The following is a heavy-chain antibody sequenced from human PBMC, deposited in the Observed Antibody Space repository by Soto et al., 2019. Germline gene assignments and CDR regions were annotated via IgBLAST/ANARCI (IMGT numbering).Heavy chain of an antibody. CDR3: ASSSLYGMDV. Sequence: SETLSLTCNVSGASIYTYYWNWIRQSPGKGLEWIGYISDGGSTYYNPSLESRLTISIDTSKNQVSLKVGSVTAADTAVYYCASSSLYGMDVWGQGTTVTVSS. V-gene: IGHV4-59*08. CDR1: GASIYTYY. J-gene: IGHJ6*02. CDR2: ISDGGST.